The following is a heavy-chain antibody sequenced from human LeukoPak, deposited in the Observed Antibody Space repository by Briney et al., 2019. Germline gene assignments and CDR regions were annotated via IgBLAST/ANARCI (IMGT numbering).Heavy chain of an antibody. Sequence: GGSLRLSCAASGFTFSSYWMNWVRQAPGKGLEWVSSISSSSSYIYYADSVKGRFTISRDNAKNSLYLQMNSLRAEDTAVYYCARDQTSNFGSGSYYPDAFDIWGQGTMVTVSS. J-gene: IGHJ3*02. V-gene: IGHV3-21*01. CDR2: ISSSSSYI. CDR3: ARDQTSNFGSGSYYPDAFDI. CDR1: GFTFSSYW. D-gene: IGHD3-10*01.